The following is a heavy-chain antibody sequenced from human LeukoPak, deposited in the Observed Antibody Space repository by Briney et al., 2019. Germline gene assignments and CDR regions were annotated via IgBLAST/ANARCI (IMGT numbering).Heavy chain of an antibody. CDR2: INPNGGGT. D-gene: IGHD2-8*02. CDR1: GYILTSRY. V-gene: IGHV1-46*01. J-gene: IGHJ4*02. Sequence: ASVKVSCQAAGYILTSRYLHWVRQAPGQGLEWMGVINPNGGGTSYAQKFQGRVTMTRDTSTSTVYVELSSLTSEDTAMYYCASGKLCTGHNCYFDYWGQGALVTVSS. CDR3: ASGKLCTGHNCYFDY.